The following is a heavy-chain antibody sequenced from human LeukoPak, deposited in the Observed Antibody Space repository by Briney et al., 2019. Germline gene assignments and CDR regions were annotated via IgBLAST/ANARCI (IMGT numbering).Heavy chain of an antibody. CDR3: ARDHRNYYYGMGV. CDR2: ISYDGSNK. CDR1: GFTFSSYA. J-gene: IGHJ6*02. Sequence: GGSLRLSCAASGFTFSSYAMHWVRQAPGKGLEWVAVISYDGSNKYYADSVKGRFTISRDNSKNTLYLQMNSLRAEDTAVYYCARDHRNYYYGMGVWGQGTTVTVSS. V-gene: IGHV3-30*04.